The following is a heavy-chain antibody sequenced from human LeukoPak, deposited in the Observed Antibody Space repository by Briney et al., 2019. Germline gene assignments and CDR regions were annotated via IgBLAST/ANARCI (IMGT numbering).Heavy chain of an antibody. V-gene: IGHV3-23*01. CDR2: ISGSGGST. Sequence: GGSLRLSCVASGFTLRSYAMSWVRQAPGKGLEWVSAISGSGGSTYYADSVKGRFTISRDNSKNTLYLQMNSLRAEDTAVYYCAKIDFHYYDSSGYYWGQGTLVTVSS. CDR1: GFTLRSYA. D-gene: IGHD3-22*01. CDR3: AKIDFHYYDSSGYY. J-gene: IGHJ4*02.